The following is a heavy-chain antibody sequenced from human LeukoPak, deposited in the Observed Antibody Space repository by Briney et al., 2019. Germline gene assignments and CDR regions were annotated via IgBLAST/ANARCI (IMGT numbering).Heavy chain of an antibody. CDR1: GYTFTGYY. V-gene: IGHV1-2*02. Sequence: ASVKVSCKASGYTFTGYYMHWVRQAPGQGLEWMGWINPNSGGTNYAQKFQGRVTMTRDTSISTAYMELSRLRSDDTAVYYCASQVAAAGTPSYYYMDVWGKGTTVTVSS. J-gene: IGHJ6*03. CDR2: INPNSGGT. CDR3: ASQVAAAGTPSYYYMDV. D-gene: IGHD6-13*01.